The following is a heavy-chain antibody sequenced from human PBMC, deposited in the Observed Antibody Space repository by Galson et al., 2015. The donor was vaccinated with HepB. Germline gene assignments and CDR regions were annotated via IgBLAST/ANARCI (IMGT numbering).Heavy chain of an antibody. CDR3: AKEALAYGSGSYYKDY. Sequence: SLRLSCAASGFTFSRNGMHWVRQAPGKGLEWAAFIRYDGSKKYYADFVKGRLTISRDNSKNTLYLQMNSLRREDTAVYYCAKEALAYGSGSYYKDYWGQGTLVTVSS. CDR1: GFTFSRNG. D-gene: IGHD3-10*01. CDR2: IRYDGSKK. V-gene: IGHV3-30*02. J-gene: IGHJ4*02.